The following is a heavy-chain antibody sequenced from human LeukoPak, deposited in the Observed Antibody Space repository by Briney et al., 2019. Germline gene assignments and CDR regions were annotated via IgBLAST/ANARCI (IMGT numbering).Heavy chain of an antibody. CDR3: ARDRGCSSTSCPPNWFDP. V-gene: IGHV4-31*03. J-gene: IGHJ5*02. Sequence: PSETLSLTCTVSGGSINSGGYYWSWIRQHPGKGLEWIGYIYYSGSTYYNPSLKSRVTISVDTSKNQFSLKLSSVTAADTAVYYCARDRGCSSTSCPPNWFDPWGQGTPVTVSS. D-gene: IGHD2-2*01. CDR2: IYYSGST. CDR1: GGSINSGGYY.